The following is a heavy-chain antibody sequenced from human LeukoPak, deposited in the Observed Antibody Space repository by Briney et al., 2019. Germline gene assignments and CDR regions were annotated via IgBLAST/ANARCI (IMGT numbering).Heavy chain of an antibody. CDR3: ARGGITIFGVTIEGFDY. CDR1: GDSFSGYF. D-gene: IGHD3-3*01. V-gene: IGHV4-59*01. Sequence: PSETLSLTCTVSGDSFSGYFWNWIRQVPGKGLEWIGNMYYSGSTKYNASLKSRVTISVDTSKNQFSMTLTSVTAADTAVYYCARGGITIFGVTIEGFDYWGPGTLVTVSS. J-gene: IGHJ4*02. CDR2: MYYSGST.